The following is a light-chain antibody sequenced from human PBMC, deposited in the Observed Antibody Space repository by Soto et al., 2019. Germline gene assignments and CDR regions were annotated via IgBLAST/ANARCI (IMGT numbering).Light chain of an antibody. J-gene: IGKJ5*01. CDR2: AAS. CDR3: QQYNNWPQIT. V-gene: IGKV1-39*01. Sequence: DIQMTQSPASLSASVGDRVTITCRASQSISSYLNWYQQKPGKAPKLLIYAASNLQSGVPSRFSGSGSGTEFTLTISSLQSEDFAVYYCQQYNNWPQITFGQGTRLEIK. CDR1: QSISSY.